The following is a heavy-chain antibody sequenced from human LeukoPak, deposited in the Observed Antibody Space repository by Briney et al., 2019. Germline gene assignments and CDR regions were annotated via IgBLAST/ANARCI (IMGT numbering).Heavy chain of an antibody. CDR2: AHNSGST. V-gene: IGHV4-31*03. J-gene: IGHJ6*02. CDR3: ARDRYDSYPMDV. Sequence: SQTLSLTCTVSGGSISSGAYYWSWIRQHPGKGLEWIGYAHNSGSTYYNPSLKSRISISVDTSKSQFSLKLSSVTAADTAVYYCARDRYDSYPMDVWGQGTTVTVSS. D-gene: IGHD3-3*01. CDR1: GGSISSGAYY.